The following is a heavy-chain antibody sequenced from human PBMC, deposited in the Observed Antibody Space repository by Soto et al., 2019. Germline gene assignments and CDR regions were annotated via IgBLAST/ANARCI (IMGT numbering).Heavy chain of an antibody. CDR3: ASPSILGY. V-gene: IGHV4-39*01. Sequence: PSETLSLTCTVSGGSISSSSYYWGWIRQPPGKGLEWIGSIYYSGSTYYNPSLKSRVTISVDTSKNQFSLKLSSVTAADTAVYYCASPSILGYWGQGTLVTVSS. CDR1: GGSISSSSYY. J-gene: IGHJ4*02. CDR2: IYYSGST.